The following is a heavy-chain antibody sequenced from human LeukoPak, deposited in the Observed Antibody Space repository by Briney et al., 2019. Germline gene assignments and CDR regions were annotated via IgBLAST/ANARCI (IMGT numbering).Heavy chain of an antibody. V-gene: IGHV4-38-2*02. CDR2: IYHSGST. CDR1: GYSISSGYY. Sequence: PSETLSLTCTVSGYSISSGYYWGWIRQPPGKGLEWIGSIYHSGSTYYNPSLKSRVTISVDTSKNQFSLKLSSVTAADTAVYYCVRDRKPLVRTWYFDLWGRGTLVTVSS. J-gene: IGHJ2*01. CDR3: VRDRKPLVRTWYFDL. D-gene: IGHD6-13*01.